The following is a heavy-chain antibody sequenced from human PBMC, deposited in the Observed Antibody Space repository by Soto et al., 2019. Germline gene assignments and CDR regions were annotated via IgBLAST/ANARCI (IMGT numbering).Heavy chain of an antibody. CDR1: GGSISSYY. V-gene: IGHV4-59*08. CDR2: IYYSGST. D-gene: IGHD3-3*01. Sequence: SETLSLTCTVSGGSISSYYWSWIRQPPGKGLEWIGYIYYSGSTNYNPSLKSRVTISVDTSKNQFFLKLSSVTAADTAVYYCASYDFWSGYIDYWGQGTLVTVSS. CDR3: ASYDFWSGYIDY. J-gene: IGHJ4*02.